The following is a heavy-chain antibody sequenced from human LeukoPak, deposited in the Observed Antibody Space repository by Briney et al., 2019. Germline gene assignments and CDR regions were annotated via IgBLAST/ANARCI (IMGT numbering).Heavy chain of an antibody. CDR1: GYTFTSYG. D-gene: IGHD6-13*01. CDR2: ISAYNGNT. J-gene: IGHJ4*02. V-gene: IGHV1-18*01. CDR3: ATDSYSSSWYGY. Sequence: GASVKVSCKASGYTFTSYGISWVRQAPGQGLEWMGWISAYNGNTNYAQKFQGRVTMTEDTSTDTAYMELSSLRSEDTAVYYCATDSYSSSWYGYWGQGTLVTVSS.